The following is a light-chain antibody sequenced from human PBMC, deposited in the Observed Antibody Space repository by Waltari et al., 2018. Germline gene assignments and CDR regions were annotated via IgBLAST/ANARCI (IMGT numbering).Light chain of an antibody. CDR2: GAS. J-gene: IGKJ1*01. Sequence: EIVLTQSPGTLSLSPGERAPLSCRASQRVGRYLAWYQQKPGQAPRLLIYGASSRATGIPDMCSGSGSGTDFSLTISRLEPEDFAVYYCQKYESLPATFGQGTKVEI. CDR3: QKYESLPAT. CDR1: QRVGRY. V-gene: IGKV3-20*01.